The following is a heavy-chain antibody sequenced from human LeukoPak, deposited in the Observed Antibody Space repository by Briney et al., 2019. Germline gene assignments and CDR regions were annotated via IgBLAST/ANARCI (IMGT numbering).Heavy chain of an antibody. V-gene: IGHV1-46*01. CDR1: GYTFTSYH. CDR3: ARGFSTYCYDSSGYYF. CDR2: INPSGGST. D-gene: IGHD3-22*01. Sequence: ASVKVSCKASGYTFTSYHMHWVRQAPGQGLEWMGIINPSGGSTSYAQKFQGRVTMTRDTSTSTVYMELSSLRSEDTAVYYCARGFSTYCYDSSGYYFWGQGTLVTVSS. J-gene: IGHJ4*02.